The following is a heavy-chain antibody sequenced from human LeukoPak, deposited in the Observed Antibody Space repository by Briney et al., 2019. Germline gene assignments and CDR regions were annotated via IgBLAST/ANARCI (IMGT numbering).Heavy chain of an antibody. D-gene: IGHD6-19*01. Sequence: GGSLRLSCAASGFTFSGYAMSWVRQAPGKGLEWVSAISGSGGSTYYADSVKGRFTISRDNSKNTLYLQMNSLRAEDTAVYYCAKVLRSSMEIDYWGQGTLVTVSS. CDR3: AKVLRSSMEIDY. V-gene: IGHV3-23*01. CDR2: ISGSGGST. J-gene: IGHJ4*02. CDR1: GFTFSGYA.